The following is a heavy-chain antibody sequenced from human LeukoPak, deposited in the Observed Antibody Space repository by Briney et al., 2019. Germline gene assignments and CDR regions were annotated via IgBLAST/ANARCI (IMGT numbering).Heavy chain of an antibody. CDR2: IYYSGST. CDR3: ARIDYGSGSYYYYYYGMDV. J-gene: IGHJ6*02. D-gene: IGHD3-10*01. V-gene: IGHV4-59*08. Sequence: SETLSLTCTVSGGSISSYYWSWIRQPPGKGLEWIGYIYYSGSTNYNPSLTSRVTISVDTSKNQFSLKLSSVTAADTPVYYCARIDYGSGSYYYYYYGMDVWGQGTTVTVSS. CDR1: GGSISSYY.